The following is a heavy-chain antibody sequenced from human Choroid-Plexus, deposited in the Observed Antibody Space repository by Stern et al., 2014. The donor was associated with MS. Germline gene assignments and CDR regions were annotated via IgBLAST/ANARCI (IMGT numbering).Heavy chain of an antibody. J-gene: IGHJ5*02. CDR2: VAYDGSNK. CDR3: AKDRLYLTYFFDH. CDR1: GFTFGSCA. V-gene: IGHV3-30*18. D-gene: IGHD2-8*01. Sequence: VQLVESGGGVVQPGRPLRLSCGASGFTFGSCAMHWVRQAPGKGLEWVAGVAYDGSNKYYADSVKGRFTISRDNSQNTLYRQMSSLRPEDTAVYYCAKDRLYLTYFFDHWGQGSLVTVSS.